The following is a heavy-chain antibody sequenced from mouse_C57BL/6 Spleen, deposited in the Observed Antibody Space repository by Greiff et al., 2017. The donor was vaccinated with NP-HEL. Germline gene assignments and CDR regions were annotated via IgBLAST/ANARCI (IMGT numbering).Heavy chain of an antibody. CDR2: IDPSDSET. D-gene: IGHD1-1*01. CDR1: GYTFTSYW. V-gene: IGHV1-52*01. CDR3: ARRGDGRGYFDV. Sequence: QVQLQQPGAELVRPGSSVKLSCKASGYTFTSYWMHWVKQRPIQGLEWIGNIDPSDSETHYNQKFKDKATLTVDKSSSTAYMQLSSLTSEDSAVYYCARRGDGRGYFDVWGTGTTVTVSS. J-gene: IGHJ1*03.